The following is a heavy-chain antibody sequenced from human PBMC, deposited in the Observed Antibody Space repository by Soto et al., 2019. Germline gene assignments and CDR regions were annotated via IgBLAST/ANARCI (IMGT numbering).Heavy chain of an antibody. CDR2: ISGSGGST. V-gene: IGHV3-23*01. CDR3: AKSLYYYDSSGYYYYDY. Sequence: GGSLRLSCAASGFTFSSYAMSWVRQAPGKGLEWVSAISGSGGSTYYADSVKGRFTISRDNSKNTLYLQMNSLRAEDTAVYYCAKSLYYYDSSGYYYYDYWGQGTLVTV. D-gene: IGHD3-22*01. J-gene: IGHJ4*02. CDR1: GFTFSSYA.